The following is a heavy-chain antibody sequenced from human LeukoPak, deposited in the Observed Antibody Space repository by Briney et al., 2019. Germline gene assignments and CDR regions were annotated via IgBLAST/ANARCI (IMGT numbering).Heavy chain of an antibody. D-gene: IGHD3-10*01. Sequence: ASVKVSCKASGYTFTGYYMHWVRQAPGQGLEWMGWINPNSGGTNYAQKFQGRVTMTRDTSISTAYMELSRLGSDDTAVYYCARDLRFGELSFLPFDYWGQGTLVTVSS. V-gene: IGHV1-2*02. CDR1: GYTFTGYY. J-gene: IGHJ4*02. CDR3: ARDLRFGELSFLPFDY. CDR2: INPNSGGT.